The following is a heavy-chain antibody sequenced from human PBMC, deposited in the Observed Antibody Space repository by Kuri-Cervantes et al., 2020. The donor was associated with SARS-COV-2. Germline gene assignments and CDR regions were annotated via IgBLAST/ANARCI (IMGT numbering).Heavy chain of an antibody. CDR3: ARGRITIFGVADNWFDP. CDR2: INHSGST. D-gene: IGHD3-3*01. V-gene: IGHV4-34*01. J-gene: IGHJ5*02. Sequence: SETLSLTCAVYGGSFSGYYWSWIRQPPGKGLEWIGEINHSGSTNYNPSLKSRVTISVDTSKNQFSLKLSSVTAADTAVYYCARGRITIFGVADNWFDPWGQGTLVTVSS. CDR1: GGSFSGYY.